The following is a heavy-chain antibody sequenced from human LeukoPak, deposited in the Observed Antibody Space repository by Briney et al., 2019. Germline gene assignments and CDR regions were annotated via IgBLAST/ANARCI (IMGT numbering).Heavy chain of an antibody. CDR3: ARARFDSSGFRFFMDAFDI. D-gene: IGHD3-22*01. CDR1: GDSVSSNSAA. CDR2: TYYRSKWYN. V-gene: IGHV6-1*01. Sequence: SQTLSLTCAISGDSVSSNSAAWNWIRQSPSRGLEWLGRTYYRSKWYNDYAVSVKSRITINPDTSKNQFSLQLSSVTAADTAVYYCARARFDSSGFRFFMDAFDIWGQGTMVTVSS. J-gene: IGHJ3*02.